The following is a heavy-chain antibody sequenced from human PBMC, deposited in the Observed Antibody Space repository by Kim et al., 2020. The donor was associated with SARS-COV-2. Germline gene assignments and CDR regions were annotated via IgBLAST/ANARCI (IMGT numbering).Heavy chain of an antibody. D-gene: IGHD3-16*01. V-gene: IGHV3-30*03. J-gene: IGHJ6*02. Sequence: GGSLRLSCAASGFTFSSYGMHWVRPAPGKGLEWVAAISYDGSNKYYADSVKGRFTISRDNSKNTLYLQMNSLGAEDTAVYYCAMGLKDYYYGMAVWGQGTTLTVSS. CDR1: GFTFSSYG. CDR3: AMGLKDYYYGMAV. CDR2: ISYDGSNK.